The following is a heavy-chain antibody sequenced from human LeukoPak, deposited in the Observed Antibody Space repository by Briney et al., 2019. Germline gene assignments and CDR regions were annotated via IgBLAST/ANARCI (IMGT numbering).Heavy chain of an antibody. CDR3: ARGDYYGSRGDY. V-gene: IGHV3-33*01. CDR2: IRYDGSNK. CDR1: GFTFSSYG. D-gene: IGHD3-10*01. J-gene: IGHJ4*02. Sequence: PGGSLRLSCAASGFTFSSYGMHWVRQAPGKGLEWMAVIRYDGSNKYYADSVKGPFTISRDNSKNTLYLQMNSLRAEDTAVYYCARGDYYGSRGDYWGQGTLVTVSS.